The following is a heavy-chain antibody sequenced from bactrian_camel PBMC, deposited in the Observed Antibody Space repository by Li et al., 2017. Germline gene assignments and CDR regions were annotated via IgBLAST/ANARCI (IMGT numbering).Heavy chain of an antibody. J-gene: IGHJ6*01. D-gene: IGHD5*01. Sequence: VQLVESGGDLVQPGGSLRLSCAASGFTFSDYAVSWVRQAPGKGLEWVSLVNGAGLSTYYADSVKDRFTISRDNAKNTVYLQLNALKTEDMAMYYCARTDGVTFSYWGQGTQVTVS. V-gene: IGHV3S40*01. CDR3: ARTDGVTFSY. CDR2: VNGAGLST. CDR1: GFTFSDYA.